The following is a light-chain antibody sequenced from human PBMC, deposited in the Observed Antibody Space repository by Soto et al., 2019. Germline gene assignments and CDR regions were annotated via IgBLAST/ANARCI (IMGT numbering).Light chain of an antibody. J-gene: IGKJ2*01. V-gene: IGKV3-15*01. CDR1: QSISSE. CDR2: SAS. CDR3: QQSHNWPLT. Sequence: EIVMTQSPGTLSVSPGERATLSCRASQSISSELAWYQQKPGQPPRLLIYSASTRATGVPARFTGSGSGSEFTLTISGLQSEDFAVYYCQQSHNWPLTFGQGTRLEI.